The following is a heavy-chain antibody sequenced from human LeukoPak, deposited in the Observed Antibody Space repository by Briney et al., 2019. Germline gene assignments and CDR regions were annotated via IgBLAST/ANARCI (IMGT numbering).Heavy chain of an antibody. CDR3: AREPYRDAFDI. D-gene: IGHD5-18*01. CDR2: ISSNGGST. J-gene: IGHJ3*02. CDR1: GFTFSSYA. Sequence: PGGSLRLSCAASGFTFSSYAMHWVRQAPGKGLEYVSAISSNGGSTYYANSVKGRFTISRDNSKNTLYLQMGSLRAEDMAVYYCAREPYRDAFDIWGQGTMVTVSS. V-gene: IGHV3-64*01.